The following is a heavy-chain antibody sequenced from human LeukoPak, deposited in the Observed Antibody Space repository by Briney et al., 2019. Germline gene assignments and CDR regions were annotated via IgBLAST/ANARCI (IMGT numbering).Heavy chain of an antibody. CDR3: ARLTAVVRGVQYAFDI. Sequence: SETLSLTCTVSGGSISNSNYYWGCIRQPPGKGLEWIGHIYYSGNTYNNPSLKSRVTISVDTSKNQFSLKLSSVTAADTAVYYCARLTAVVRGVQYAFDIWGQGTMVTVSS. CDR1: GGSISNSNYY. D-gene: IGHD3-10*01. V-gene: IGHV4-39*01. CDR2: IYYSGNT. J-gene: IGHJ3*02.